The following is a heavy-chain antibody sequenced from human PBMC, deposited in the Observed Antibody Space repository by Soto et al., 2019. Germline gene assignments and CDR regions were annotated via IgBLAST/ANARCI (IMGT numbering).Heavy chain of an antibody. Sequence: VGSLRLSCAASGFTFSSYAMSWVRQAPGKGLGWVSAISGSGGSTYYADSVKGRFTISRDNSKNTLYLQMNSLRAEDTAVYYCAKDERAYFDYWGQGTLVTVSS. CDR1: GFTFSSYA. J-gene: IGHJ4*02. CDR2: ISGSGGST. D-gene: IGHD6-25*01. CDR3: AKDERAYFDY. V-gene: IGHV3-23*01.